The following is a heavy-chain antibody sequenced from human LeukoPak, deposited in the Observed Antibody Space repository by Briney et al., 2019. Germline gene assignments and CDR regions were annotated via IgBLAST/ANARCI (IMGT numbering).Heavy chain of an antibody. V-gene: IGHV1-2*02. D-gene: IGHD1-26*01. CDR1: GYTFTGYY. CDR2: INPNSGGT. CDR3: ARLRGYGGSYYLNYYYYMDV. Sequence: ASVKVSCKASGYTFTGYYMHWVRQAPGQGLEWMGWINPNSGGTNYAQKFQGRVTMTRDTSISTAYMELRSLRSDDTAVYYCARLRGYGGSYYLNYYYYMDVWGKGTTVTVSS. J-gene: IGHJ6*03.